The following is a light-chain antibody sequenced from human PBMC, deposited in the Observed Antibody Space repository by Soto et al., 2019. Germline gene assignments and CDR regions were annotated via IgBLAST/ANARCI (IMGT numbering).Light chain of an antibody. CDR2: GAS. CDR3: QQYNNWPPWT. Sequence: EIVMTQSPVTLSVSPGERATLSCRASQSVDSNLVWYQQKPGQAPRLLIYGASTRATGIPARFSGSGSGTEFTLTISSLQSEDFAVYYCQQYNNWPPWTFGQGTTVEIK. CDR1: QSVDSN. J-gene: IGKJ1*01. V-gene: IGKV3-15*01.